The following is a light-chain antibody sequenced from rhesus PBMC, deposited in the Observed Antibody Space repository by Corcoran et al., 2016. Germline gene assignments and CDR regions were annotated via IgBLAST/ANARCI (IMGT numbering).Light chain of an antibody. CDR1: QGINTY. CDR3: LQYNSNPYS. J-gene: IGKJ2*01. V-gene: IGKV1-43*01. CDR2: TAS. Sequence: DIQMTQSPSSLSASTGDRVTITCRASQGINTYLNWYQQKPGKAPKRLIYTASSLESGVPSRVRGSGVGTEFTLTISSLQPEDVATYYCLQYNSNPYSFGQGTKVEIK.